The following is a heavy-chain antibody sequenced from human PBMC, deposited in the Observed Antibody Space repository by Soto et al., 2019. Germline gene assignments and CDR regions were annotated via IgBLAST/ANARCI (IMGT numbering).Heavy chain of an antibody. D-gene: IGHD2-2*01. J-gene: IGHJ5*02. CDR3: ARVGGVVVPAAGFDP. CDR1: GFTFSSYG. V-gene: IGHV3-33*01. CDR2: IWYDGSNK. Sequence: GSLRLSCAASGFTFSSYGMHWVRQAPGKGLEWVAVIWYDGSNKYYADSVKGRFTISRDNSKNTLYLQMNSLRAEETAVYYCARVGGVVVPAAGFDPWGQGTLVTVSS.